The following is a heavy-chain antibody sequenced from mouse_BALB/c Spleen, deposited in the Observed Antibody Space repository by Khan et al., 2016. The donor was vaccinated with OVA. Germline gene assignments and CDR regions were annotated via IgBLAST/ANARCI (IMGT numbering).Heavy chain of an antibody. D-gene: IGHD4-1*01. J-gene: IGHJ3*01. V-gene: IGHV3-2*02. CDR3: AMGRAY. CDR1: GYSITSDYA. Sequence: VQLKESGPGLVKPSQSLSLTCTDTGYSITSDYAWNWIRQFPGNKLEWMGYISYSGRTSYNPSLKSRISVTRDTSKNQFFLQLNSVTTEDTATYYCAMGRAYWGQGTLVTVSA. CDR2: ISYSGRT.